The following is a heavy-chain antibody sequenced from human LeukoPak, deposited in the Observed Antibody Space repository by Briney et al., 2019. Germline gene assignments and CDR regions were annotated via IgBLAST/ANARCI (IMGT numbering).Heavy chain of an antibody. CDR1: GFTFSSYS. CDR3: AGAKTAMWDY. D-gene: IGHD5-18*01. V-gene: IGHV3-21*01. J-gene: IGHJ4*02. CDR2: ISSSSSYI. Sequence: GGSLRLSCAASGFTFSSYSMNWVRQAPGKGLEWVSSISSSSSYIDYADSVKGRFTISRDNAKNSLYLQMNSLRAEDTAVYYCAGAKTAMWDYWGQGTLVTVSS.